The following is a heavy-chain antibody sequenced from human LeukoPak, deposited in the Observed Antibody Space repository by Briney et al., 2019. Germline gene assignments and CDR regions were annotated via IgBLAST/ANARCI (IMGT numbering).Heavy chain of an antibody. Sequence: GGSLRLSCAASGFTVSSNYMSWVRQAPGKGLEWVSVIYSSGSTYYADSVKGRFTISRDNSKNTLYLQMNSLRAEDTAVYYCARDSRVYDFWSGYHDAFDIWGQGTMVTVSS. CDR1: GFTVSSNY. CDR2: IYSSGST. V-gene: IGHV3-53*01. J-gene: IGHJ3*02. D-gene: IGHD3-3*01. CDR3: ARDSRVYDFWSGYHDAFDI.